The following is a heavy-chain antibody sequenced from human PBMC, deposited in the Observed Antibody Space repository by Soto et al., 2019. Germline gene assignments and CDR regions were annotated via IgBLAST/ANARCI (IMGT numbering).Heavy chain of an antibody. J-gene: IGHJ5*02. Sequence: PGESLKISCKGSGYSFTSYWISWVRQMPGKGLVWMGRVDPSDSYINYSPSFQGHVTISADKSISTAYLQWSSLKASDTAMYYCARLPLAAAYSDANTWGQGTLVTVSS. D-gene: IGHD6-13*01. CDR2: VDPSDSYI. CDR3: ARLPLAAAYSDANT. CDR1: GYSFTSYW. V-gene: IGHV5-10-1*01.